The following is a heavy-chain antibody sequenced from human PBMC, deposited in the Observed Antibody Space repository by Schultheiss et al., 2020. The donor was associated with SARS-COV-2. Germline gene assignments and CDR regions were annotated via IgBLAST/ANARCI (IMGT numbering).Heavy chain of an antibody. CDR3: ARGLRQLVGAYYFDY. D-gene: IGHD6-6*01. CDR2: ISGGST. V-gene: IGHV3-38-3*01. Sequence: GGSLRLSCAASGFTVSSNEMSWVRQAPGKGLEWVSSISGGSTYYADSRKGRFTISRDNSKNTLHLQMNSLRAEDTAVYYCARGLRQLVGAYYFDYWGQGTLVTVSS. J-gene: IGHJ4*02. CDR1: GFTVSSNE.